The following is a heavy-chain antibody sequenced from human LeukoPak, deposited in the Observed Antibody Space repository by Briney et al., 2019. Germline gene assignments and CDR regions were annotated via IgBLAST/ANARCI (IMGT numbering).Heavy chain of an antibody. V-gene: IGHV1-3*01. CDR1: GYTFTRYA. Sequence: ASVKVSCKASGYTFTRYAMHWVRQAPGQRLEWMGWINAGNGNTKYSQKFQGRVTITRDTSASTAYMELSSLRSEDTAVYYCARDWGKAAAGNAVWGQGTLVTVSS. CDR3: ARDWGKAAAGNAV. CDR2: INAGNGNT. J-gene: IGHJ4*02. D-gene: IGHD6-13*01.